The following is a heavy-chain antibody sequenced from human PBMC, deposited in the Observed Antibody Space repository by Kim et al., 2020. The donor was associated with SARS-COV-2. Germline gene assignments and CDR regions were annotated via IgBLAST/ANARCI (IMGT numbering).Heavy chain of an antibody. CDR3: ARGYSGYDDAFDI. J-gene: IGHJ3*02. V-gene: IGHV4-59*01. Sequence: SETLSLTCTVSGGSISSYYWSWIRQPPGKGLEWIGYIYYSGSTNYNPSLKSRVTISVDTSKNQFSLKLSSVTAADTAVYYCARGYSGYDDAFDIWGQGTMVTVSS. CDR1: GGSISSYY. CDR2: IYYSGST. D-gene: IGHD5-12*01.